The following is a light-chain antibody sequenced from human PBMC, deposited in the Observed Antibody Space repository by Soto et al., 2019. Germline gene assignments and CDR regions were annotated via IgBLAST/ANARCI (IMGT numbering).Light chain of an antibody. CDR1: QSISSY. J-gene: IGKJ1*01. V-gene: IGKV1-39*01. CDR2: AAS. CDR3: QQSYSTPWT. Sequence: DIQMTQSPSSLSASVGDRVTITCRASQSISSYLNWYQQKPGKAPKLLIYAASSLQSGVPSRFSGSGSGTDFTLTISSLPPEDFATYYCQQSYSTPWTCGQGTKVEIK.